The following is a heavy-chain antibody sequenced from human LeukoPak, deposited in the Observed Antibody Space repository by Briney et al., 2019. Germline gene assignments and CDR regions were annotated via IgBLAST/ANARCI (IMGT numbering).Heavy chain of an antibody. D-gene: IGHD3-10*01. CDR2: VYSNGNT. Sequence: GGSLRLSCAASGFTVSSNYMSWVRQTPGKGLEWVSIVYSNGNTYYADSVKGRFTISRGTSKNTVYLQIHSPRAEDTAVYYCAKTPGGSGNFFDSWGQGTPVIVSS. J-gene: IGHJ4*02. CDR3: AKTPGGSGNFFDS. CDR1: GFTVSSNY. V-gene: IGHV3-53*01.